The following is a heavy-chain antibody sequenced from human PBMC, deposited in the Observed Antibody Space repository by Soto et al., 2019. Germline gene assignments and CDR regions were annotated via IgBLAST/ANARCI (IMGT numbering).Heavy chain of an antibody. CDR2: ISSNSSKI. J-gene: IGHJ6*03. CDR1: GFTFSSYG. V-gene: IGHV3-48*01. CDR3: ARARGYCSSTSCYGWTYYMDV. Sequence: GGSLRLSCAASGFTFSSYGMHWVRQAPGKGLEWVTDISSNSSKIYYADSVKGRFTISRDNAKNSLYLQMNSLRAEDTAVYYCARARGYCSSTSCYGWTYYMDVWGKGTTVTVSS. D-gene: IGHD2-2*01.